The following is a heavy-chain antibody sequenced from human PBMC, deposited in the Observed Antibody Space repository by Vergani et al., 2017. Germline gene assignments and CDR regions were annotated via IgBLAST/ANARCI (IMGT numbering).Heavy chain of an antibody. Sequence: EVQLVESGGGLVKSGGSLRHSCAASGFTFSRYSMNWVRQATGKGLEGVSSISSSSSYIYYADSVKGRFTISRDNANNSLYLQMNSLRAEDTAVYYWARSLSVRYCSSTICYRGAFDPWGQGTLVTVSS. CDR2: ISSSSSYI. V-gene: IGHV3-21*01. CDR3: ARSLSVRYCSSTICYRGAFDP. D-gene: IGHD2-2*02. J-gene: IGHJ5*02. CDR1: GFTFSRYS.